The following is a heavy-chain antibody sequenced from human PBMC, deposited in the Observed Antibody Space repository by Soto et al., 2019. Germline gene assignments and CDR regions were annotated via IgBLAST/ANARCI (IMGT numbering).Heavy chain of an antibody. D-gene: IGHD1-1*01. CDR2: IYASGTT. Sequence: LSLTCTVSGASISNYYWSWIRQPAGKGLECLGRIYASGTTTYNPSLRSRVTMSVDTSKNQFSLNLNSVTAADTAVYYCARESRSELGTVEYWGQGTLVTVSS. CDR1: GASISNYY. J-gene: IGHJ4*02. V-gene: IGHV4-4*07. CDR3: ARESRSELGTVEY.